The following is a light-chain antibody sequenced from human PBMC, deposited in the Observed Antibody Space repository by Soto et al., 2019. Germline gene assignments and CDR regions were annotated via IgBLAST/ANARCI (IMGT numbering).Light chain of an antibody. J-gene: IGKJ2*01. V-gene: IGKV1-39*01. Sequence: DIQMTQSPSFLSASVGDRVTITCRASPSISTYLNWYQQRPGKAPKLLIYAASSLQSGVPSTFSSSGSGTHFTLTISSLQPEEFATYYCQQSYSTPPTFGQGTKLEIK. CDR2: AAS. CDR1: PSISTY. CDR3: QQSYSTPPT.